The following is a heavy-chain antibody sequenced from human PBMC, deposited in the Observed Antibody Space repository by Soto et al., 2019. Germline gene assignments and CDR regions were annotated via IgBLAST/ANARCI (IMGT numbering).Heavy chain of an antibody. CDR3: ATANSYDSSGYSIDY. D-gene: IGHD3-22*01. CDR2: FDPEDGET. CDR1: GYTLSVLS. Sequence: ASVKVSCKVFGYTLSVLSMHWLRRAPGKGLEWMGGFDPEDGETIYAQKFQGRVTMTEDTSTDTAYMELSSLRSEDTAVYYCATANSYDSSGYSIDYWGQGTLVTVSS. J-gene: IGHJ4*02. V-gene: IGHV1-24*01.